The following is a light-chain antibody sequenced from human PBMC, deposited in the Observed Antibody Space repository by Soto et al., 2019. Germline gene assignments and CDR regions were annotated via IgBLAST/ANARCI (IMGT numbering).Light chain of an antibody. CDR3: QQTDSTPQT. J-gene: IGKJ1*01. Sequence: DIQMTQSPSSLSASVGDRVTISCRASQSIRNYVSWYQQKPGTAPKLLIRGASTLQSGVPSRFSGSGSGTDFTLTISSLQIEDFANYFCQQTDSTPQTFGQGTNVEI. CDR2: GAS. CDR1: QSIRNY. V-gene: IGKV1-39*01.